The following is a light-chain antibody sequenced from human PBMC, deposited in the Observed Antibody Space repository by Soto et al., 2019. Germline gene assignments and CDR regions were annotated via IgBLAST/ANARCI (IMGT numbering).Light chain of an antibody. CDR3: AAWDRSLQAWV. CDR2: SNN. V-gene: IGLV1-44*01. Sequence: QAVVTQPHSASGTPGQRVTISCSGSSSNIGSDTANWYQQLPGTAPKLLIYSNNQRPSGVPDRFSGSKSGASDSLAISGLQSEDEADYYCAAWDRSLQAWVVGGGTKLTVL. J-gene: IGLJ3*02. CDR1: SSNIGSDT.